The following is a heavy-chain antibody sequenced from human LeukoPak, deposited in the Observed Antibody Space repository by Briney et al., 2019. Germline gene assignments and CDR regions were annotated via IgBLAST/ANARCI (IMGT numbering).Heavy chain of an antibody. CDR2: IKSKTDGGTT. CDR3: ATENRRYYMNDY. CDR1: GFTFSNAW. Sequence: PGGSLRLSCAASGFTFSNAWMNWVRQAPGKGLEWVGRIKSKTDGGTTDYAAPVKGRFTISRDDSKNTLYLQMNSLKTEDTAVYFCATENRRYYMNDYWGQGTLATVSS. J-gene: IGHJ4*02. V-gene: IGHV3-15*01. D-gene: IGHD3-10*01.